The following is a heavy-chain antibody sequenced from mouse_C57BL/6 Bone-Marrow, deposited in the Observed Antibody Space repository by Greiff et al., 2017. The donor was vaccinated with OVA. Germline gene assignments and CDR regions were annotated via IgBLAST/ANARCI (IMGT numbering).Heavy chain of an antibody. V-gene: IGHV1-76*01. CDR1: GYTFTDYY. Sequence: QVQLQQSGAELVRPGASVKLSCKASGYTFTDYYINWVKQRPGQGLEWIARIYPGSGNTYYNEKFKGKATLTAETSSSTAYMQLSSLTSEDSAVYFCARSNTDYAMDYWGQGTPVTVSA. J-gene: IGHJ4*01. CDR3: ARSNTDYAMDY. D-gene: IGHD5-2*01. CDR2: IYPGSGNT.